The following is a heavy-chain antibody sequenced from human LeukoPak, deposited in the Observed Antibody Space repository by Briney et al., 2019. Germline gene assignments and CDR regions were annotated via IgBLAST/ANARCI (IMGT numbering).Heavy chain of an antibody. CDR3: ARELAAAGTVDY. D-gene: IGHD6-13*01. CDR1: GFTFSSYS. V-gene: IGHV3-21*01. CDR2: ISSSSSYI. Sequence: MAGGSLRLSCAASGFTFSSYSMTWVRQAPGKGLEWVSSISSSSSYIYYADSVKGRFTISRDNAMNSLYLQMNSLRAEDTAVYYCARELAAAGTVDYWGQGTLVTVSS. J-gene: IGHJ4*02.